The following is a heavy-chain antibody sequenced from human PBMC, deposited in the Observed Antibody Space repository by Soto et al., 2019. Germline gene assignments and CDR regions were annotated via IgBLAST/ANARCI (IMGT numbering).Heavy chain of an antibody. J-gene: IGHJ6*02. D-gene: IGHD3-3*01. CDR2: INPSGGST. Sequence: QVQLVQFGAEVKKPGASVKVSCKASGYTFTSYYMHWVRQAPGQGLEWMGIINPSGGSTSYAQKFQGRVTMTRDTSTSTVYMELSSLRSEDTAVYYCAREGGITIFGVAAYYYYGMDVWGQGTTVTVSS. CDR3: AREGGITIFGVAAYYYYGMDV. CDR1: GYTFTSYY. V-gene: IGHV1-46*01.